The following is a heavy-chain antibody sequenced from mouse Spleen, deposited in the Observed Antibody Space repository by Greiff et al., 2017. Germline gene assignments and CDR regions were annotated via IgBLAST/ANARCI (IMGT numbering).Heavy chain of an antibody. Sequence: QVQLKETGPGLVAPSQSLSITCTVSGFSLTSYGVHWVRQPPGKGLEWLVVIWSGGSTNYNSALKSRLSISKDNSKSQVFLKMNSLQTDDTAMYYCARHGHYGYYLDYWGQGTTLTVSS. D-gene: IGHD1-2*01. CDR3: ARHGHYGYYLDY. J-gene: IGHJ2*01. CDR2: IWSGGST. CDR1: GFSLTSYG. V-gene: IGHV2-6-1*01.